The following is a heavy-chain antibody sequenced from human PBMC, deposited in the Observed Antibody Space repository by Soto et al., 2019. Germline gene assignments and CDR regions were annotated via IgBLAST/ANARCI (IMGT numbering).Heavy chain of an antibody. CDR3: AKGPHFIIGTYYFDY. D-gene: IGHD1-20*01. CDR1: GFTFSSYA. V-gene: IGHV3-23*01. J-gene: IGHJ4*02. CDR2: ISGSGGST. Sequence: PGGSLRLSCAASGFTFSSYAMSRVRQAPGKGLEWVSAISGSGGSTYYADSVKGRFTISRDNSKNTLYLQMNSLRAEDTAVYYCAKGPHFIIGTYYFDYWGQGTLVTVSS.